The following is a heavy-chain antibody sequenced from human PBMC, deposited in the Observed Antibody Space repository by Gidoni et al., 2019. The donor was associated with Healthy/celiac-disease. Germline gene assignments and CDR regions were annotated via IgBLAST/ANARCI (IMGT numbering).Heavy chain of an antibody. CDR2: IYYSGST. CDR3: ARRGPHCSGGTCYWEEAFDI. D-gene: IGHD2-15*01. V-gene: IGHV4-59*08. CDR1: GGSISRYY. J-gene: IGHJ3*02. Sequence: QVQLPESGPGLVKPSETLSLTCTVSGGSISRYYWSWIRQPPGKGLEWIGYIYYSGSTNYNPSLKSRVTISVDTSKNQFSLKLSSVTATDTAVYYCARRGPHCSGGTCYWEEAFDIWGQGTMVNVSS.